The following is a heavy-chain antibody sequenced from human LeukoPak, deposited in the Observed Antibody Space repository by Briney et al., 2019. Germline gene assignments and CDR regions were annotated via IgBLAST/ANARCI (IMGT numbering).Heavy chain of an antibody. CDR1: GFTVSSNH. V-gene: IGHV3-53*01. J-gene: IGHJ4*02. Sequence: GGSLRLSCAASGFTVSSNHMSWVRQAPGKGLEWVSVIYSGGSTYYADSVKGRFTISRDNSKDTLYLQMNSLRAEDTAVYYCAREGGGYDYPHFDYWGQGTLVTVSS. D-gene: IGHD5-12*01. CDR3: AREGGGYDYPHFDY. CDR2: IYSGGST.